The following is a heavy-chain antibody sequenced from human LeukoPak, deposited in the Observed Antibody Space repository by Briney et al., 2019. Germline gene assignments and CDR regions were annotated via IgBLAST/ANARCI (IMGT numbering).Heavy chain of an antibody. V-gene: IGHV3-30*04. J-gene: IGHJ2*01. CDR2: ISYDAQYR. CDR3: ARDRDPRKRGIHWFFDL. Sequence: PGLSLRLSCAASGFTLNSSAMHWVRQSPGRGLEWVAVISYDAQYRYYADSLKGRFTISRDDSKNTLALQMNSLGPDDSATYYCARDRDPRKRGIHWFFDLWGRGALVTVSS. CDR1: GFTLNSSA. D-gene: IGHD7-27*01.